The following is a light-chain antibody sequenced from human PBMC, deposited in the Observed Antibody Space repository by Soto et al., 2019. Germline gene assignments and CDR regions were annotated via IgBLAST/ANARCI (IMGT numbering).Light chain of an antibody. CDR2: LGS. V-gene: IGKV2-28*01. CDR1: QSLLHYNGYNY. J-gene: IGKJ5*01. Sequence: DIVMPQSPLSLPFTPGEPASISCRSSQSLLHYNGYNYLDWYLQKPGQSPQLLIYLGSNRASGVPDRFSGSGSGTDFTLKISRVEAEDVGVYSCLKALQTPQTLGPGTRLELK. CDR3: LKALQTPQT.